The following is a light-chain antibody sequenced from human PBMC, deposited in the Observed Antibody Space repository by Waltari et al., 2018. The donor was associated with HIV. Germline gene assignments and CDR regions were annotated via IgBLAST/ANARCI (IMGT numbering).Light chain of an antibody. V-gene: IGLV2-11*01. CDR1: SSDVGVYNF. CDR2: DVS. J-gene: IGLJ2*01. CDR3: CSYAGSYPVV. Sequence: QSALTQPRSVSGSPGQSVTISCTGTSSDVGVYNFVSWYQQHPGKAPKRMIYDVSKRPSGVPDRFSGSKSGNTASLTISGLQAEDDADYYCCSYAGSYPVVFGGGTKLTVL.